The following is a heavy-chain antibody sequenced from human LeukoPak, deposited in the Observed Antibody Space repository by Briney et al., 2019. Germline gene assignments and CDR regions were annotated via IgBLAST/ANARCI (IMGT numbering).Heavy chain of an antibody. D-gene: IGHD6-13*01. CDR2: IIPIFGTP. J-gene: IGHJ4*02. Sequence: GSSVKVSCKASGGTFSGSAFIWVRQAPGQGLEWMGGIIPIFGTPNYAQKFQGRVTITADESTSTAYMELSRLRSEDTAVYHCASALGSSWYFYDYWGQGTLVTVSS. CDR3: ASALGSSWYFYDY. CDR1: GGTFSGSA. V-gene: IGHV1-69*01.